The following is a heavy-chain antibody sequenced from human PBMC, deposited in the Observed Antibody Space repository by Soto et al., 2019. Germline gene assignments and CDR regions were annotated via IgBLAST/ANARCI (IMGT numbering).Heavy chain of an antibody. V-gene: IGHV5-51*01. CDR2: IYPGDSDT. J-gene: IGHJ6*02. CDR1: GYSFTSYW. Sequence: GASLKISCEASGYSFTSYWSGWVRQMPGKGLEWMGIIYPGDSDTKYSPSLQGQVTISADTSISTAYLQWTSLKASDTAMYYCARSRRGAYSSGWYSPSGYYNYGIDVWGQGTKVTVSS. CDR3: ARSRRGAYSSGWYSPSGYYNYGIDV. D-gene: IGHD6-19*01.